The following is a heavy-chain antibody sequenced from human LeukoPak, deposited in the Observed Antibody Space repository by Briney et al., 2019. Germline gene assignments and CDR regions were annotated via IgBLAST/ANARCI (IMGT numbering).Heavy chain of an antibody. CDR1: GFTFSDYY. D-gene: IGHD2/OR15-2a*01. Sequence: PGGSLRLSCAASGFTFSDYYMTWIRQAPGKGLEWVSYMSDNGNSIYYADSVKGRFTISRDNAKNSLYLQMNSPRADDTAVYFCARVPQFYSPLDYWGQGTLDTVSS. CDR3: ARVPQFYSPLDY. V-gene: IGHV3-11*01. J-gene: IGHJ4*02. CDR2: MSDNGNSI.